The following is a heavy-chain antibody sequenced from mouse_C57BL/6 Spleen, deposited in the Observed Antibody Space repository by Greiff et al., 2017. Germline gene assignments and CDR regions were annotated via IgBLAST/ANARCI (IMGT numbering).Heavy chain of an antibody. J-gene: IGHJ2*01. CDR3: ARQDGYYYGSSYYYFDY. CDR1: GFTFSSYT. V-gene: IGHV5-9*01. Sequence: EVQLVESGGGLVKPGGSLKLSCAASGFTFSSYTMSWVRQTPEKRLEWVATISGGGGNTYYPDSVKGRFTITRDNAKNTLYLQMSSLRSEDTALYYCARQDGYYYGSSYYYFDYWGQGTTRTVSS. D-gene: IGHD1-1*01. CDR2: ISGGGGNT.